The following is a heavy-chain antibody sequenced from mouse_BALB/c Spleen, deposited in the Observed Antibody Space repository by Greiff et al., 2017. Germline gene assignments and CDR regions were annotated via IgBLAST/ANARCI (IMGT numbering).Heavy chain of an antibody. CDR1: GYAFTNYL. Sequence: QVQLQQSGAELVRPGTSVKVSCRASGYAFTNYLIEWVKQRPGQGLEWIGVINPGSGGTNYNEKFKGKATLTADKSSSTAYMQLSSLTSDDSAVYFCARRCGYYEDYYAMDYWGQGTSVTVSS. CDR2: INPGSGGT. J-gene: IGHJ4*01. CDR3: ARRCGYYEDYYAMDY. D-gene: IGHD2-3*01. V-gene: IGHV1-54*01.